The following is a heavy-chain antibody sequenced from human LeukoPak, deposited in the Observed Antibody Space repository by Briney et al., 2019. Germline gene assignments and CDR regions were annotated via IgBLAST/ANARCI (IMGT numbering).Heavy chain of an antibody. J-gene: IGHJ4*02. CDR1: GGIFSSYA. Sequence: SVKVSCKASGGIFSSYAISWVRQAPGQGLEWMGRIIPILGIANYAQKFQGRVTITADKSMSTAYMDLSSLRSEDTAVYYCARDLPPYYFDYWGQGTLVTVSS. CDR3: ARDLPPYYFDY. CDR2: IIPILGIA. V-gene: IGHV1-69*04.